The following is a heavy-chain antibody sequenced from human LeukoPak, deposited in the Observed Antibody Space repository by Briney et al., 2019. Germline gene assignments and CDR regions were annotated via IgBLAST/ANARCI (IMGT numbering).Heavy chain of an antibody. CDR1: GGSISSGDYY. CDR2: IYYSGST. V-gene: IGHV4-30-4*01. D-gene: IGHD5-18*01. Sequence: SETLSLTCTVSGGSISSGDYYWNWIRQPPGKGLEWIGYIYYSGSTYYNPSLKSRVTISVDTSKNQFSLKLSSVTAADTAVYYRARAGYSYGYRLDYWGQGTLVTVSS. J-gene: IGHJ4*02. CDR3: ARAGYSYGYRLDY.